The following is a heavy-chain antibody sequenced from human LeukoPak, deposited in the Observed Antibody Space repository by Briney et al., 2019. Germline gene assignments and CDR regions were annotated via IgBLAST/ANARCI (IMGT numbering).Heavy chain of an antibody. D-gene: IGHD2-21*01. Sequence: SETLSLTCTVSGDSISSYNWNWIRQPARKGLEWIGRIYTSGSTLYNPSLKSRVTMSVDTSKNQFSLKLSSVTAADTAVYYCARGGDYFDYWGQGTLVTVSS. CDR3: ARGGDYFDY. V-gene: IGHV4-4*07. CDR1: GDSISSYN. CDR2: IYTSGST. J-gene: IGHJ4*02.